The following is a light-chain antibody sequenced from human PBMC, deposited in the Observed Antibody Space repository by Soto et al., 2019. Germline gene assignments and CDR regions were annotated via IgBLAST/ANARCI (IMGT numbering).Light chain of an antibody. CDR2: DVS. V-gene: IGLV2-14*01. J-gene: IGLJ1*01. CDR1: SSDVGGYNY. Sequence: QSVLTQPASVSVSPGQSITISCTGTSSDVGGYNYVSWYQQHPGKAPKLMIYDVSNRPSGVSNRFSGSKSGNTASLTISGLQAEDEADCYCSSYTSSSTSYVFGTGTKVTV. CDR3: SSYTSSSTSYV.